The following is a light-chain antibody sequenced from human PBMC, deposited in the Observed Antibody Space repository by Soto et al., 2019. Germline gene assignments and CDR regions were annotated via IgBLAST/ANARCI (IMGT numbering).Light chain of an antibody. CDR2: AAS. V-gene: IGKV1-39*01. Sequence: DIQLTQSPTSLSASVGDRVTIACRASQFIDSYLNWYQQKPGKAPKLLIYAASSLQSGVSSRFSGSGSGTDFTLTINSLQPEDFATYYCQQSYSTPHTFGQGTRLEI. CDR1: QFIDSY. J-gene: IGKJ5*01. CDR3: QQSYSTPHT.